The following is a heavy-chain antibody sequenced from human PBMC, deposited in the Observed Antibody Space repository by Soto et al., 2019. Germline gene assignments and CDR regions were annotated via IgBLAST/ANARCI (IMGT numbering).Heavy chain of an antibody. CDR3: ARGESPWGGPVLRSP. V-gene: IGHV1-8*01. D-gene: IGHD3-3*01. J-gene: IGHJ5*02. Sequence: QVQLVQSGAEVKKPGASVKVSCKASGYTFTSYDINWVRQATGQGLEWMGWMNPNSGNTGSAQNYRGTVTMTRNTSISTGYREVSSLRSEDTAVYYWARGESPWGGPVLRSPWGQGTLVIVSS. CDR2: MNPNSGNT. CDR1: GYTFTSYD.